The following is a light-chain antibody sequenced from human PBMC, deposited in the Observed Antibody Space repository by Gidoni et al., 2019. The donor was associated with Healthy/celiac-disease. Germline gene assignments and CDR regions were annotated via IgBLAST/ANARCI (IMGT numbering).Light chain of an antibody. V-gene: IGLV2-14*01. J-gene: IGLJ2*01. CDR1: SSDVCGYNY. CDR3: SSYTSSSTPVV. Sequence: QSALTQPASVSGSPGQSITISFTGTSSDVCGYNYVSWYQQHPGKAPKLMIYEVSNRPSGVSNSFSGSKSGNTASLTISGLQAEDEADYYCSSYTSSSTPVVFGGGTKLTVL. CDR2: EVS.